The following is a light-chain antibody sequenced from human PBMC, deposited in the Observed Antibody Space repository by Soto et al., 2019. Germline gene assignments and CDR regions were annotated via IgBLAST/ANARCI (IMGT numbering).Light chain of an antibody. J-gene: IGLJ3*02. Sequence: QSVLTQPPSASGTPGQRVTISCSGSSSNIGSNYVYWYQQLPGTAPKLLIYRNNQRPSGVTDRFSGSKSGSSASLAISGLRSEDEADYYCASWDGSLRVWVFGGGTKLTVL. CDR1: SSNIGSNY. CDR2: RNN. V-gene: IGLV1-47*01. CDR3: ASWDGSLRVWV.